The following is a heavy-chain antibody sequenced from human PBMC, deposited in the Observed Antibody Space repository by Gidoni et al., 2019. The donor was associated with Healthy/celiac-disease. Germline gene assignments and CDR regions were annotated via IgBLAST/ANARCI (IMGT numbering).Heavy chain of an antibody. CDR2: ISAYNGNT. Sequence: QVQLVQSGAEVKKPRASVKVSCKASGYSFTSYGISWVRQATGQGLKWMGVISAYNGNTNYEQKLKGRVTMTTDTTTRTAYMELRSLRSDETAVYYWACRYYDSSGHPRFDPWGQGTLVTVSS. CDR3: ACRYYDSSGHPRFDP. CDR1: GYSFTSYG. V-gene: IGHV1-18*01. D-gene: IGHD3-22*01. J-gene: IGHJ5*02.